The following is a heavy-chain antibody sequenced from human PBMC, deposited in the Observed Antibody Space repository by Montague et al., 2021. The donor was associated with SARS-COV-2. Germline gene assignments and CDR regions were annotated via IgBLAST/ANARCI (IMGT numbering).Heavy chain of an antibody. J-gene: IGHJ3*02. V-gene: IGHV4-59*01. CDR3: ARADINMVRGVNRWAFDI. D-gene: IGHD3-10*01. Sequence: SETLSLTCTVSGGSISTYYWSRIRQPPGKGLEWIGYIYYSGSTNYYPSLKSRVTISVDTSKNQFSLKLSSVTAADTAVYYCARADINMVRGVNRWAFDIWGQGTMVTVSS. CDR1: GGSISTYY. CDR2: IYYSGST.